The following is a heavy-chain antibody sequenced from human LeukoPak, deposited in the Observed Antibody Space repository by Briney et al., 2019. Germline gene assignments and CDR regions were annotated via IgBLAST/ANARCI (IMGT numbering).Heavy chain of an antibody. Sequence: SVKVSCKASGGTFSSYAISWVRQAPGQGLEWMGGIIPIFGTANYAQKVQGRVTMTADTSTSTFYMELRSLRSDDTAVYYCAREHSSSWDQFDYWGQGTLVTVSS. CDR1: GGTFSSYA. D-gene: IGHD6-13*01. V-gene: IGHV1-69*06. CDR3: AREHSSSWDQFDY. CDR2: IIPIFGTA. J-gene: IGHJ4*02.